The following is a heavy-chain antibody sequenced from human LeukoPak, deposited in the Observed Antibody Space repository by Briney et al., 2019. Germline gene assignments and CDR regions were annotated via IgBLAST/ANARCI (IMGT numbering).Heavy chain of an antibody. CDR1: GYTFTNHA. CDR2: INTADGNT. Sequence: ASVKVSCKASGYTFTNHAMHWVRQAPGQGLEWMGWINTADGNTKYSQKFQGRVTITRDTSASIVYLELTSLRSEDTAVYYCARERASPNDFFYYYGMDVWGQGTTVTVSS. J-gene: IGHJ6*02. D-gene: IGHD3-3*01. CDR3: ARERASPNDFFYYYGMDV. V-gene: IGHV1-3*04.